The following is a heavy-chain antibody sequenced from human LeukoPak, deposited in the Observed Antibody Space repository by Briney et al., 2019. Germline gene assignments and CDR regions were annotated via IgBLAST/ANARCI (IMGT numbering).Heavy chain of an antibody. CDR1: GFTSSSYA. V-gene: IGHV3-23*01. J-gene: IGHJ4*02. Sequence: GGSLRLSCAASGFTSSSYAMSWVRQAPGKGLEWVSAISGSGGSTYYADSVKGRFTISRDNSKNTLYLQMNSLRAEDTAVYYCAKIYDYDFWSGYYTGDYWGQGTLVTVSS. D-gene: IGHD3-3*01. CDR2: ISGSGGST. CDR3: AKIYDYDFWSGYYTGDY.